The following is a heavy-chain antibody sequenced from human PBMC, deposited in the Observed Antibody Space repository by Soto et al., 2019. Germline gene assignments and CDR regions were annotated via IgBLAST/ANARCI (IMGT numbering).Heavy chain of an antibody. V-gene: IGHV1-8*01. CDR2: MNPNSGNT. J-gene: IGHJ6*02. CDR3: ARTHSSSWLYYYYGMDV. Sequence: GASVKVSCKASGYTFTSYDINWVRQATGQGLEWMGWMNPNSGNTGYAQKFQGRVTMTRNTSISTAYMELSSLRSEDTAVCYCARTHSSSWLYYYYGMDVWGQGTTVTVPS. CDR1: GYTFTSYD. D-gene: IGHD6-13*01.